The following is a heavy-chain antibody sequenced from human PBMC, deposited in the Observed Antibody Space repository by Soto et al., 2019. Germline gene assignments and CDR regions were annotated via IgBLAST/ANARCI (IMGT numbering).Heavy chain of an antibody. J-gene: IGHJ4*02. Sequence: QVQLVQSGAEVKKPESSVKVSCKAPGGTFSTYAISWVRQAPGQGLEWMGGIIPMFGTANYAQRFQDRVTITADESTNTVYMELSSLRSEDTAVYCCASGIQLWLRRINNGYSGGGQGTLVTVSS. CDR1: GGTFSTYA. V-gene: IGHV1-69*12. CDR3: ASGIQLWLRRINNGYSG. CDR2: IIPMFGTA. D-gene: IGHD5-18*01.